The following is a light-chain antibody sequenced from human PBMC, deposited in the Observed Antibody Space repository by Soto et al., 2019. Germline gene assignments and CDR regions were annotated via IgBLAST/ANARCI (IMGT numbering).Light chain of an antibody. CDR3: QQWGT. Sequence: EIVLTQSPDTLSLSPWERATLSCRASQSVSSSYLAWYQQKPGQAPRLLIYGASSRATGIPDRFSGSGSGTDFTLTISRLEPEDFAVYYCQQWGTFGQGTKVDIK. CDR2: GAS. CDR1: QSVSSSY. J-gene: IGKJ1*01. V-gene: IGKV3-20*01.